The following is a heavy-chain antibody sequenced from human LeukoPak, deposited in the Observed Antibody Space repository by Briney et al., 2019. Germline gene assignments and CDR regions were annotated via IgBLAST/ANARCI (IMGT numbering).Heavy chain of an antibody. Sequence: GGSLRLSCAASGFTFSSYEMNWVRQAPGKGLEWVSYISSSGSTIYYADSVKGRFTISRDNAKNSLYLQMNSLRAEDTAVYYCARDGDTVLTRGYYYYMDVWGKGTTVTVSS. D-gene: IGHD4-23*01. V-gene: IGHV3-48*03. CDR3: ARDGDTVLTRGYYYYMDV. J-gene: IGHJ6*03. CDR2: ISSSGSTI. CDR1: GFTFSSYE.